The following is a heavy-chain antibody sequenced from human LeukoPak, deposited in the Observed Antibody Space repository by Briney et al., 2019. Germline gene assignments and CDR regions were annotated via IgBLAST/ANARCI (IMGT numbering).Heavy chain of an antibody. CDR2: IYYSGST. V-gene: IGHV4-59*08. CDR1: GGSISSYY. Sequence: PSETLSLTCTVSGGSISSYYWSWIRQPPGKGLEWIGYIYYSGSTNYNPSLKSRVTISVDTSKNQFSLKLSSVTAADTAVYYCARQGTYYDSISLFDYWGQGTLVTVSS. D-gene: IGHD3-22*01. J-gene: IGHJ4*02. CDR3: ARQGTYYDSISLFDY.